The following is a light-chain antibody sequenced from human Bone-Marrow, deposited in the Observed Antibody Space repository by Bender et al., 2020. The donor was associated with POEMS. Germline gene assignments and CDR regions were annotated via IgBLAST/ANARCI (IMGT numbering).Light chain of an antibody. J-gene: IGLJ2*01. CDR2: QDS. CDR3: QAWDSSTAV. V-gene: IGLV3-1*01. Sequence: SYEVTQPPSVSVSPGQTASISCSGEKLENKFVCWYQQKAGQSPVLVIYQDSKRPSGIPDRLSGSKSGNTATLTISGTQAMDEADYYCQAWDSSTAVFGGGTKLSVL. CDR1: KLENKF.